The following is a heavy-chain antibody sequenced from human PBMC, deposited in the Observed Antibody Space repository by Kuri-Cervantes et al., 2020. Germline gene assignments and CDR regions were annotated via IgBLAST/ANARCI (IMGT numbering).Heavy chain of an antibody. Sequence: GESLKISCAASGFTFSSYAMSWVRQAPGKGLEWVSAISGSGGSTYYAGSVKGRFTISRDNAKNTVYLQMNSLRAEDTAVYYCARGASGSYYQDYWGQGTLVTVSS. V-gene: IGHV3-23*01. D-gene: IGHD1-26*01. CDR2: ISGSGGST. J-gene: IGHJ4*02. CDR3: ARGASGSYYQDY. CDR1: GFTFSSYA.